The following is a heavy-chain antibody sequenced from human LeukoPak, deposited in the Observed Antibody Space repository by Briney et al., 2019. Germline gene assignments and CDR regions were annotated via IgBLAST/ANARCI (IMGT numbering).Heavy chain of an antibody. D-gene: IGHD4-17*01. Sequence: GGSLRLSCAASGFTFSSYDMGWVRQAPGKGLEWVSAISGSGDNTYYADSVKGRFTISRDNSKNTLYLQMNSLRAEDTAVYYCARDDCCDWPPLYDSWGQGTLVTVSS. CDR1: GFTFSSYD. CDR2: ISGSGDNT. J-gene: IGHJ4*02. CDR3: ARDDCCDWPPLYDS. V-gene: IGHV3-23*01.